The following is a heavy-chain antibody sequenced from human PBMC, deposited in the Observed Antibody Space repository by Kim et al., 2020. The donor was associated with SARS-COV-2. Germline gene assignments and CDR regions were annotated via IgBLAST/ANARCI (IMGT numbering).Heavy chain of an antibody. V-gene: IGHV3-23*01. Sequence: GGSLRLSCAASGFTFSISVMTWVRQAPGKGLEWVSGISSGNGGTTYYADSVKGRFTISRDNSKKMVFLQMNSLRAEDTAVYYCARRRLISYYYYYGMDV. CDR3: ARRRLISYYYYYGMDV. CDR2: ISSGNGGTT. J-gene: IGHJ6*01. D-gene: IGHD3-10*01. CDR1: GFTFSISV.